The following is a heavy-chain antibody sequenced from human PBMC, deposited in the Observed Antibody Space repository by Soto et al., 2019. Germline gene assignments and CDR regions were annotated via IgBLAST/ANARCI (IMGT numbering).Heavy chain of an antibody. V-gene: IGHV3-30*14. J-gene: IGHJ4*02. CDR1: GVTFRGYA. CDR3: ARAYQLTYYFDE. D-gene: IGHD3-9*01. CDR2: ISDDGSKT. Sequence: QVHLVESGGGVVQPGRSLRLSCAGSGVTFRGYAVHWVRQTPGKGLEWVTVISDDGSKTYYADSVKGRFSVSRDDSTNMVFLQMSSLRSEDTAVYHCARAYQLTYYFDEWGPGTPVTVSS.